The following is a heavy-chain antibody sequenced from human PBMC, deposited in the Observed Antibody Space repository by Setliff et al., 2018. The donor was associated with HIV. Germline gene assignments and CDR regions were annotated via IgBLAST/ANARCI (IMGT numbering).Heavy chain of an antibody. V-gene: IGHV3-7*01. CDR2: IKQDGSEK. CDR3: ARDHWVAGLDY. CDR1: GFTFNYFW. Sequence: ETLSLSCAASGFTFNYFWMSWVRQAPGKGLEWVANIKQDGSEKNYVDSVKGRFTISRDTAKNSLYLQMNSLRVEDTAVYYCARDHWVAGLDYWGQGTLVTVSS. D-gene: IGHD6-19*01. J-gene: IGHJ4*02.